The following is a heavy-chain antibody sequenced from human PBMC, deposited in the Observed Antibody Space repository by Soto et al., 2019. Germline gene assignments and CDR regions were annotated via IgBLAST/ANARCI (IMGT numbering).Heavy chain of an antibody. V-gene: IGHV1-69*18. CDR3: ARVVMTAVPASFYYGLDV. D-gene: IGHD2-21*02. J-gene: IGHJ6*02. CDR1: GGTFSTYG. Sequence: QVQLVPSGAEVRKPGSSVTVSCKASGGTFSTYGITWVRQAPGQGLEWMGNIIPLIGTANYAQRFRVRVTITAEESPVTAYMELTSLRSEDTAVYYCARVVMTAVPASFYYGLDVWGQGTTGTVAS. CDR2: IIPLIGTA.